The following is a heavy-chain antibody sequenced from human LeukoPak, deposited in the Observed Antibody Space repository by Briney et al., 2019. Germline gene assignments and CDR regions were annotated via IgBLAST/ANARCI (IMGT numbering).Heavy chain of an antibody. Sequence: SVKVSCKASGYTFTSYGISWVRQAPGQGLEWMGGIIPILGIANYAQKFQGRVTITADKSTSTAYMELSSLRSEDTAVYYCARGVVPAAIPPFVWGQGTTVTVSS. V-gene: IGHV1-69*10. CDR1: GYTFTSYG. CDR2: IIPILGIA. CDR3: ARGVVPAAIPPFV. D-gene: IGHD2-2*01. J-gene: IGHJ6*02.